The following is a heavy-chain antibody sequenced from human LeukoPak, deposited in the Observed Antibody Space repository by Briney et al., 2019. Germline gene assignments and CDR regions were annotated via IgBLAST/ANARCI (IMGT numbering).Heavy chain of an antibody. CDR3: ARDQKQWLVRRSWFDP. V-gene: IGHV1-2*02. Sequence: ASVKVSCKASGYTFTGYYMHWVRQAPGQGLEWMGWINPNSGGTNYAQKFQGRVTMTRDTSISTAYMELSGLRSDDTAVYYCARDQKQWLVRRSWFDPWGQGTLVTVSS. CDR1: GYTFTGYY. CDR2: INPNSGGT. D-gene: IGHD6-19*01. J-gene: IGHJ5*02.